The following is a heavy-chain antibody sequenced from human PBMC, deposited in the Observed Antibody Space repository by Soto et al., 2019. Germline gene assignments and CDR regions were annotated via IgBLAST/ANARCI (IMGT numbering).Heavy chain of an antibody. J-gene: IGHJ5*02. D-gene: IGHD3-3*02. V-gene: IGHV4-39*01. CDR3: ASPKIAFYNWFDP. Sequence: SETLSLTCTVSGGSMSRSSYYWGWIRQPPGKGLEWIGSIYYSGTTYYNPSLKSRVTISVDTSKNQFSLNLSSVTAADTAVYYCASPKIAFYNWFDPWGQGTLVTVS. CDR1: GGSMSRSSYY. CDR2: IYYSGTT.